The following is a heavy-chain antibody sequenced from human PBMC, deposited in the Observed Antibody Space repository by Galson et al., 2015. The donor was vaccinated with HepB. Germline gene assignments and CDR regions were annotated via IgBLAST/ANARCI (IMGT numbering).Heavy chain of an antibody. CDR1: GFTFSSYG. CDR3: ARAYGDYDGTGFDY. Sequence: SLRLSCAASGFTFSSYGMHWVRQAPGKGLEWVAVIWYDGSNKYYADSVKGRFTISRDNSKNTLYLQMNSLRAEDTAVYYCARAYGDYDGTGFDYWGQGTLVTVSS. J-gene: IGHJ4*02. V-gene: IGHV3-33*01. D-gene: IGHD4-17*01. CDR2: IWYDGSNK.